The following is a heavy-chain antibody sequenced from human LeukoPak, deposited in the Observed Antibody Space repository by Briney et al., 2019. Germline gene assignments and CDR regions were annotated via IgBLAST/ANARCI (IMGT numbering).Heavy chain of an antibody. Sequence: ASVKVSCKVSGYTLTELSMHWVRQAPGKGLEWMGGFDPEDGETIYAQKFQGRVTMTEDTSTDTAYMELSSLRSEDTAVYYCATARSDYDILTGYYYFDYWGQGTLVTVSS. CDR1: GYTLTELS. V-gene: IGHV1-24*01. D-gene: IGHD3-9*01. J-gene: IGHJ4*02. CDR3: ATARSDYDILTGYYYFDY. CDR2: FDPEDGET.